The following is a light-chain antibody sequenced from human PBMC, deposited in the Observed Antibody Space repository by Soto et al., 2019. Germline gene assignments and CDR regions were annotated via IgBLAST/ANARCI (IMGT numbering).Light chain of an antibody. CDR2: GED. Sequence: IVLTQFPDTLSLSPGERATLSCRASQSVRNSYLAWYQQRPGQAPRLLIYGEDSRATGIPDRFSGSGSDTDFTLTISRLEPEDFAVYYCQQYGSSPRYTFGQGTKLEI. CDR3: QQYGSSPRYT. CDR1: QSVRNSY. V-gene: IGKV3-20*01. J-gene: IGKJ2*01.